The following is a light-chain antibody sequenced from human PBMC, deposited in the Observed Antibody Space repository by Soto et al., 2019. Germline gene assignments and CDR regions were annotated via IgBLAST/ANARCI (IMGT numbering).Light chain of an antibody. Sequence: DIVMSQSPLSLPVTPGEPASISCSSSHSLLHSNGYNYLAWFLQKAGQSPQLLIYLASSRASGVPDRFSGSGSSTDFTLEISSVEAEDVGIYYCMQLLHPPLTFGGGTKVDIK. CDR3: MQLLHPPLT. J-gene: IGKJ4*01. CDR2: LAS. V-gene: IGKV2-28*01. CDR1: HSLLHSNGYNY.